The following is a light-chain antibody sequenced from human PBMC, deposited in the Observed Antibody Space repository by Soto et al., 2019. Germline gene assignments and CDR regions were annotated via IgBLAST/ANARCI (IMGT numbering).Light chain of an antibody. V-gene: IGKV1-39*01. Sequence: DVQMTQSPSSLSASVGDRVTITCRASQSIKKSLNWYQQKPGKAPKLLIFAASNLQSGVPSRVSGSGSGTGFTLTISSLQAEDFATYYCQQNYITPPLTFGPGTKV. CDR1: QSIKKS. CDR3: QQNYITPPLT. J-gene: IGKJ1*01. CDR2: AAS.